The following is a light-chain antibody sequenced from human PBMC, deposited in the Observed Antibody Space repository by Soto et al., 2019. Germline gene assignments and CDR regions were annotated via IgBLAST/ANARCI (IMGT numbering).Light chain of an antibody. CDR3: QQYNSYLLT. V-gene: IGKV1-5*03. CDR1: QSISSW. CDR2: KAS. J-gene: IGKJ4*01. Sequence: DLQMTQSPSTLSASVGDRVPITCRASQSISSWLAWYQQKPGKAPKLLIYKASSLESGVPSRFSGSGSGTEFTLTISSLQPDDFATYYCQQYNSYLLTFGGGTKVEIK.